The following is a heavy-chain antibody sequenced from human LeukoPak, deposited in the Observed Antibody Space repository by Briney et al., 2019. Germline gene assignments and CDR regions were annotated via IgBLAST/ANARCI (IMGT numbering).Heavy chain of an antibody. CDR1: GFTFSSYS. D-gene: IGHD2-15*01. V-gene: IGHV3-21*01. Sequence: GGSLRLSCAASGFTFSSYSMNWVRQAPGKGLEWVSSISSSSSYIYYTDSVKGRFTLSRDNAKKSLYLQMNRLRAEDTAVYYCARAPHPYCSGGNCIYFDYWGQGTLVTVSS. J-gene: IGHJ4*02. CDR2: ISSSSSYI. CDR3: ARAPHPYCSGGNCIYFDY.